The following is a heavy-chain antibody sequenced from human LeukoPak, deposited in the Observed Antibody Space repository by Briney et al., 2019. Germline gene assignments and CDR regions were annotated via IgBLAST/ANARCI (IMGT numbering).Heavy chain of an antibody. CDR1: GYSFTFYW. CDR2: IYPGDSDT. D-gene: IGHD3-10*01. J-gene: IGHJ5*02. V-gene: IGHV5-51*01. CDR3: ARDALEEVRGVVGS. Sequence: GESLKISCKGSGYSFTFYWIGWVRQMPGKGLEWMGIIYPGDSDTRYSPSFQGQVTISADTSISTGYMELSRLTSDDTAVYYCARDALEEVRGVVGSWGQGTLVTVSS.